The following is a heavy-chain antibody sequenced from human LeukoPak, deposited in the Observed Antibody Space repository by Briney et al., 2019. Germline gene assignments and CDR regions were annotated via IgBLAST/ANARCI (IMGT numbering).Heavy chain of an antibody. Sequence: GGSLRLSCAASGLSFSTYWMSWVRQAPGKGLEWVANIRPDGSEKYSVDSVKGRFTISRDNAKNSLYLQMNSLRAEDTAVYYCARDCSSTSCFHFDYWGQGTLVTVSS. D-gene: IGHD2-2*01. CDR2: IRPDGSEK. J-gene: IGHJ4*02. V-gene: IGHV3-7*01. CDR1: GLSFSTYW. CDR3: ARDCSSTSCFHFDY.